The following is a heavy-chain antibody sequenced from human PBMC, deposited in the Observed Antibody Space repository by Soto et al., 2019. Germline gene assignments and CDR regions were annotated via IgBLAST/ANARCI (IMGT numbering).Heavy chain of an antibody. V-gene: IGHV1-69*02. J-gene: IGHJ6*03. CDR3: ARAVSEDIVVVPAAPYSYYMDV. D-gene: IGHD2-2*01. CDR1: GGTFSSYT. CDR2: IIPILGIA. Sequence: SVKVSCKASGGTFSSYTISWVRQAPGQGLEWMGRIIPILGIANYAQKFQGRVTITADKSTSTAYMELSSLRSEDTAVYYCARAVSEDIVVVPAAPYSYYMDVWGKGTTVTVSS.